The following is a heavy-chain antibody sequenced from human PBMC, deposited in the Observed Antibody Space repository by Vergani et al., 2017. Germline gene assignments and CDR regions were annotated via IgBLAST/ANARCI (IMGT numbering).Heavy chain of an antibody. D-gene: IGHD2-8*02. CDR1: GFTFGDHG. V-gene: IGHV3-30-3*01. J-gene: IGHJ6*03. CDR3: ARDRGDWRYSRYFYNYYMDV. CDR2: ISYDGTNK. Sequence: QEQLVESGGGMVQSGRSLRLSCAASGFTFGDHGIHWVRRAPGKGLEWVALISYDGTNKYYTNSVRGRFTISRDNSKSTLFLQMNSLRVEDMAVYYCARDRGDWRYSRYFYNYYMDVWGKGTTVTVSS.